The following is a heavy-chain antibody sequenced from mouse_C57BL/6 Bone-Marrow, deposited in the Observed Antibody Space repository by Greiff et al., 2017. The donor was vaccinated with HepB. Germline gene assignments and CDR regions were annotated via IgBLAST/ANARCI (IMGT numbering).Heavy chain of an antibody. CDR1: GYTFTDHT. Sequence: VQLQESDAELVKPGASVKISCKVSGYTFTDHTIHWMKQRPEQGLEWIGYIYPRDGSTKYNEKFKGKATLTADKSSSTAYMQLNSLTSEDSAVYFCANYYGSSYRGHYFDYWGQGTTLTVSS. V-gene: IGHV1-78*01. D-gene: IGHD1-1*01. CDR3: ANYYGSSYRGHYFDY. CDR2: IYPRDGST. J-gene: IGHJ2*01.